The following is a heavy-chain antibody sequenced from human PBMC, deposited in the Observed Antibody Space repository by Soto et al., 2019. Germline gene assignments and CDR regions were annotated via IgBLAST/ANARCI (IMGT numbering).Heavy chain of an antibody. D-gene: IGHD1-26*01. V-gene: IGHV1-3*01. J-gene: IGHJ4*02. CDR3: ARDVGATGD. CDR2: INAGNGNT. Sequence: QVQLVQSGAEVKKPGASVKVSCKASGYTFTSYAMHWVRQAPGQRLEWMGWINAGNGNTKYSQKFQGRVTITRDTSGSTAYMELSSLRSDDTAVYYCARDVGATGDWGQGTLVTVSS. CDR1: GYTFTSYA.